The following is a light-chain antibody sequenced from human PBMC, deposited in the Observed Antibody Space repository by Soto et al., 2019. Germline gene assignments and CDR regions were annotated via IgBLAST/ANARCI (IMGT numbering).Light chain of an antibody. V-gene: IGLV4-69*01. CDR2: LNSDGSH. Sequence: QSVLTQSPSASASLGASVKLTCTLSSGHSSYAIAWHQQQPEKGPRYLMKLNSDGSHSKGDGIPDRFSGSSSGAERYLTISSLQSEDEADYYCQTWGTGSGVFGGGTQLTVL. CDR3: QTWGTGSGV. J-gene: IGLJ3*02. CDR1: SGHSSYA.